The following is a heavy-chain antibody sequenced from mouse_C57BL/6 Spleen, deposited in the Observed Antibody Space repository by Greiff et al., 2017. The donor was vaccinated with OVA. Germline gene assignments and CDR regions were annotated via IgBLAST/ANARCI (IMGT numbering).Heavy chain of an antibody. D-gene: IGHD3-2*02. V-gene: IGHV1-52*01. J-gene: IGHJ4*01. CDR3: ARDSSGYNYAMDY. Sequence: QVHVKQPGAELVRPGSSVKLSCKASGYTFTSYWMHWVKQRPIQGLEWIGNIDPSDSETHYNQKFKDKATLTVDKSSSTAYMQLSSLTSEDSAVYYCARDSSGYNYAMDYWGQGTSVTVSS. CDR1: GYTFTSYW. CDR2: IDPSDSET.